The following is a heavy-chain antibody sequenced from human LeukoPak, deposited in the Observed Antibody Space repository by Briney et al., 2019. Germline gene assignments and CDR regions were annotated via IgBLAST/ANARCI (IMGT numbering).Heavy chain of an antibody. Sequence: GGSLRLSCAASGFTFSSYWMSWVRQAPGKGLEWVANIKQDGSEKYYVDSVKGRFTISRDNAKNSLYLQMNSLRAEDTAVYYCARPTSWYNYYYMDVWGKGTTVTVSS. CDR1: GFTFSSYW. CDR3: ARPTSWYNYYYMDV. J-gene: IGHJ6*03. D-gene: IGHD1-1*01. V-gene: IGHV3-7*01. CDR2: IKQDGSEK.